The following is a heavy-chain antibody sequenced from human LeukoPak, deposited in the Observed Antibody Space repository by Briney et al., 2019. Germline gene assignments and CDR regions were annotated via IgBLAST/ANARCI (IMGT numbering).Heavy chain of an antibody. Sequence: GGSLRLSCAASGFTFTSYGMSWVRQAPGKGLEWVSAISGSGTTTYYADSVKGRSTISRDNSRNTLYLQMNSLRAEDTAVYYCATATTPTISRHYFDSWGQGTLVTVSS. CDR3: ATATTPTISRHYFDS. CDR2: ISGSGTTT. J-gene: IGHJ4*02. CDR1: GFTFTSYG. D-gene: IGHD5-24*01. V-gene: IGHV3-23*01.